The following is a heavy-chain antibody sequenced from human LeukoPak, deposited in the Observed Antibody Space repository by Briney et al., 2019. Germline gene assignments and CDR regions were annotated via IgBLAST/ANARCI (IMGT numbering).Heavy chain of an antibody. CDR1: GGSISNYF. CDR3: ARHAPMTTYDY. CDR2: ISYSGST. V-gene: IGHV4-59*08. Sequence: SETLSLTCSVSGGSISNYFWTWIRQPPGKGLEWIGYISYSGSTDYSPSLKSRVTMSVDTSKSQFSLKLSSVTAADTAVYYCARHAPMTTYDYWGQGTLVTVSS. J-gene: IGHJ4*02. D-gene: IGHD4-17*01.